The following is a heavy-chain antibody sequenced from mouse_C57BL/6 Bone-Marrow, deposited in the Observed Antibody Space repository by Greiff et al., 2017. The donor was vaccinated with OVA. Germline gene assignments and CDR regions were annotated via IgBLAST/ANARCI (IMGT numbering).Heavy chain of an antibody. J-gene: IGHJ4*01. CDR3: ARGLEGYYYAMDY. CDR2: IDPSDSYT. V-gene: IGHV1-69*01. CDR1: GYSFTSYW. D-gene: IGHD3-1*01. Sequence: QVQLQQPGAELVLPGASVKLSCKASGYSFTSYWMHWVKQTPGQGLEWIGEIDPSDSYTNYTPKIKGKTTLTVDKSTSTAYMQLSMLASEDSAVYYCARGLEGYYYAMDYWGQGTSVTVSS.